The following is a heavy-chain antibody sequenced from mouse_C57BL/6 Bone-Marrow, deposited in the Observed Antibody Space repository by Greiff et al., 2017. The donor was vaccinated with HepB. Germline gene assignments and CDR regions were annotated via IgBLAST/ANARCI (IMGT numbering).Heavy chain of an antibody. D-gene: IGHD2-2*01. V-gene: IGHV7-3*01. J-gene: IGHJ2*01. Sequence: EVKLVESGGGLVQPGGSLSLSCAASGFTFTDYYMSWVRQPPGKALEWLGFIRNKANGYTTEYSESVKDRFTISRDNSQSILYLQMSALRAEDSTTYYCARTGYYFDYWGQGTTLTVSS. CDR1: GFTFTDYY. CDR3: ARTGYYFDY. CDR2: IRNKANGYTT.